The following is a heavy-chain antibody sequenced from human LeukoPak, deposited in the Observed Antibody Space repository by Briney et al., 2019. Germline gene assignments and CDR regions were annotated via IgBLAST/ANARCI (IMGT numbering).Heavy chain of an antibody. V-gene: IGHV3-48*03. CDR3: ARDIAVAAYFDY. J-gene: IGHJ4*02. D-gene: IGHD6-19*01. Sequence: YPGGSLRLSCAASGFTFSSYEMNWVRQAPGKGLEWVSYISSSGRTIYYADSVKGRFTISRDNAKNSLYLQMNSLRAEDTAVYYCARDIAVAAYFDYWGQGTLVTVSS. CDR2: ISSSGRTI. CDR1: GFTFSSYE.